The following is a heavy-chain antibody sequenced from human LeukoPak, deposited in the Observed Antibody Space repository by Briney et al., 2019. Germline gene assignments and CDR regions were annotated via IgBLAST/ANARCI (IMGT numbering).Heavy chain of an antibody. CDR2: IYYSGST. D-gene: IGHD4-17*01. Sequence: PPETLSLTCTVSGDSISDYYWSWIRQPPGKGLEWIGYIYYSGSTNYNPSLKSRVTISVDTSKNQFSLKLRSVTAADTAVYYCARHNYGDYFPALSLDYWGQGTLVTVSS. CDR3: ARHNYGDYFPALSLDY. CDR1: GDSISDYY. V-gene: IGHV4-59*08. J-gene: IGHJ4*02.